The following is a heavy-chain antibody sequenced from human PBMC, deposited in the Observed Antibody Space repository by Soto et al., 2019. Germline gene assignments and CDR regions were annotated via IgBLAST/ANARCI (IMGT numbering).Heavy chain of an antibody. D-gene: IGHD2-15*01. CDR2: IIPILGIA. Sequence: QVQLVQSGXEVKKPGSSVKVSCKASGGTFSSYTISWVRQAPGQXLEWMGRIIPILGIANYAQKFQGRVTITADKSTSTAYMELSSLRSEDTAVYYCARDDCSGGSCYSDAFDIWGQGTMVTVSS. CDR3: ARDDCSGGSCYSDAFDI. CDR1: GGTFSSYT. J-gene: IGHJ3*02. V-gene: IGHV1-69*08.